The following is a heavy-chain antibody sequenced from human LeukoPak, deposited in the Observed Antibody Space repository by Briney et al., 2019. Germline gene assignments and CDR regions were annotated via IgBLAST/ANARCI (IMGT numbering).Heavy chain of an antibody. CDR2: IIPILGIA. J-gene: IGHJ4*02. Sequence: ASVKVSCKASGGTFSSYAISWVRQAPGQGLEWMGRIIPILGIANYAQKFQGRVTITADKSTSTAYMELSSLRSGDTAVYYCALAGATEYYFDYWGQGTLVTVSS. CDR1: GGTFSSYA. D-gene: IGHD1-14*01. CDR3: ALAGATEYYFDY. V-gene: IGHV1-69*04.